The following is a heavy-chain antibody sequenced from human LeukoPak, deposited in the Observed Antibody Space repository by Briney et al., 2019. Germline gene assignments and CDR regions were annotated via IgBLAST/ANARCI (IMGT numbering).Heavy chain of an antibody. CDR2: INHSGST. CDR3: ASDRSVLWFGELYDY. CDR1: GGSFSGYY. V-gene: IGHV4-34*01. Sequence: SETLSLTCAVYGGSFSGYYWSWIRQPPGKGLEWIGEINHSGSTNYNPSLKSRVTISVGTSKNQFSLKLSSVTAADTAVYYCASDRSVLWFGELYDYWGQGTLVTVSS. J-gene: IGHJ4*02. D-gene: IGHD3-10*01.